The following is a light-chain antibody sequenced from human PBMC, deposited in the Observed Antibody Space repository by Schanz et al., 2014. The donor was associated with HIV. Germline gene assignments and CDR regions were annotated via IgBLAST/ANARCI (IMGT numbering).Light chain of an antibody. CDR3: CSYAGSSTLM. CDR2: DVS. V-gene: IGLV2-8*01. CDR1: SSDVGGYNY. Sequence: QSALTQPPSASGSPGQSVTISCTGTSSDVGGYNYVSWYQQHPGKAPKLMIYDVSNRPSGVSNRFSGSKSGNTASLTISGLQAEDEADYSCCSYAGSSTLMFGGGPKVTVL. J-gene: IGLJ3*02.